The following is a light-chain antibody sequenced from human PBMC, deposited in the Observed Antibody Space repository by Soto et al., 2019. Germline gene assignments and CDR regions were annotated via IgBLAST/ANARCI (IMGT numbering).Light chain of an antibody. V-gene: IGKV3-20*01. CDR2: GAS. CDR3: LQYGRSPLT. Sequence: IVLTQAPGTLSLSPGQRATLPCRVSKSVSSKYLGWYQQKPGQAPKLLISGASSVDTGIPDRFSGSGSGTDFTLTITRLEPEDFAVYFCLQYGRSPLTFGQGTRLE. CDR1: KSVSSKY. J-gene: IGKJ5*01.